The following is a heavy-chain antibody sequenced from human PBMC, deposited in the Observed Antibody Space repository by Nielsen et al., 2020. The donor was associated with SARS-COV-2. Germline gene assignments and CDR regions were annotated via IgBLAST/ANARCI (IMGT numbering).Heavy chain of an antibody. CDR3: AKGRGIVGRGNYYMDV. Sequence: GESLKISCAASGFTFSSYGMHWVRQAPGKGLEWVAVISYDGSNKYYADSVKGRFTISRDKSKNTLYLQMNSLRAEDTAVYYCAKGRGIVGRGNYYMDVWDKGTTVTVSS. V-gene: IGHV3-30*18. D-gene: IGHD3-16*01. CDR1: GFTFSSYG. J-gene: IGHJ6*03. CDR2: ISYDGSNK.